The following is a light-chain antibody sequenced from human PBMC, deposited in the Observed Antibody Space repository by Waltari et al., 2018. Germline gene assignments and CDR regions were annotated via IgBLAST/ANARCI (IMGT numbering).Light chain of an antibody. V-gene: IGKV3-15*01. Sequence: EIVMTQSPATLSVSPGDRATLSCRASQSVSSNLAWYQQHPGQAPRLLIYAASTMATGVPARFSGSGSGTDFTLTISSLQSEDFAVYYCQQYNGWPRTFGQGTKVEI. J-gene: IGKJ1*01. CDR1: QSVSSN. CDR3: QQYNGWPRT. CDR2: AAS.